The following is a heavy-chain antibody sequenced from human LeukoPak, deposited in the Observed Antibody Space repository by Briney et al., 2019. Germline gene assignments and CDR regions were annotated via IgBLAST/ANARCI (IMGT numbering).Heavy chain of an antibody. V-gene: IGHV5-51*01. Sequence: GESLKISCKGSGYSFTSYWIGWVRQMPGKGLGWMGIIYPGDSDTRYSPSFQGQVTISADKSISTAYLQWSSLKVSDTAMYYCARIRLFNSPFDYWAREPWSPSPQ. D-gene: IGHD2/OR15-2a*01. CDR3: ARIRLFNSPFDY. CDR1: GYSFTSYW. CDR2: IYPGDSDT. J-gene: IGHJ4*02.